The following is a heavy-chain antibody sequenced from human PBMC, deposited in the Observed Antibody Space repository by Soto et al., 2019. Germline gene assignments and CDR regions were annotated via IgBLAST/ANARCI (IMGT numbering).Heavy chain of an antibody. CDR1: GFTFSSYG. Sequence: QVQLVESGGGVVQPGRSLRLSCAASGFTFSSYGMHWVRQAPGKGLEWVAVIWYDGSNKYYADSVKGRFTISRDNSKNTLYLQMNSLRAEDTAVYYCAREQQLGVYYFDYWGQGTLVTVSS. CDR2: IWYDGSNK. V-gene: IGHV3-33*01. J-gene: IGHJ4*02. CDR3: AREQQLGVYYFDY. D-gene: IGHD6-13*01.